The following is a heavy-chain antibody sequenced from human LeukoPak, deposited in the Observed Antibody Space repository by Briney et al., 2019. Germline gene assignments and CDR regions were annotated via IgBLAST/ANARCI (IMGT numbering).Heavy chain of an antibody. CDR3: ARDGGITGTTSNWFDP. CDR2: IIPIFGTA. J-gene: IGHJ5*02. D-gene: IGHD1-20*01. Sequence: GASVKVSCKASGGTFSSYAISWVRQAPGQGPEWMGGIIPIFGTANYAQKFQGRVTITADKSTSTAYMELSSLRSEDTAVYYCARDGGITGTTSNWFDPWGQGTLVTVSS. CDR1: GGTFSSYA. V-gene: IGHV1-69*06.